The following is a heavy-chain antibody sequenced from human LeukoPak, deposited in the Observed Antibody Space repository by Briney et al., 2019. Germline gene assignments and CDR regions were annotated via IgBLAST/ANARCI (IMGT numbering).Heavy chain of an antibody. CDR2: ISDGGGTT. CDR3: ARAWGSGWSY. V-gene: IGHV3-23*01. Sequence: PGGSLRLSCAASGFTFSSYAMSWVRQAPGKGLEWVSAISDGGGTTYYADSVQGRFTISRDYSKNTLFLQMNSLRAEDTAVYYCARAWGSGWSYSGQGTLVTVSS. D-gene: IGHD6-19*01. CDR1: GFTFSSYA. J-gene: IGHJ4*02.